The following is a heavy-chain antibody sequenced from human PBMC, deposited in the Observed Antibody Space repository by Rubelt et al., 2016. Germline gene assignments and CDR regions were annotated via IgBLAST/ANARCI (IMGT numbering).Heavy chain of an antibody. V-gene: IGHV1-18*01. CDR1: GYTFTSYG. J-gene: IGHJ4*02. Sequence: QVQLVQSGAEVKKPGASVKVSCKASGYTFTSYGISWVRQAPGQGLEWMGWISAYNGNTNYAQKVKGRVTMTTDTSTGTAYMELRSLRSDDTAVYYCARVEYYYDSSGYSDYWGQGTLVTVSS. CDR2: ISAYNGNT. D-gene: IGHD3-22*01. CDR3: ARVEYYYDSSGYSDY.